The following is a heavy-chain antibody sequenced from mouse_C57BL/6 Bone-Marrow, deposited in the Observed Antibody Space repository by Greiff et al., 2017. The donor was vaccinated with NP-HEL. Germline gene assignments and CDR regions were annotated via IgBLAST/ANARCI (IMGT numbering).Heavy chain of an antibody. CDR3: ARGGNYYGNPSYWYFDV. V-gene: IGHV1-76*01. CDR2: IYPGSGNT. CDR1: GYTFTDYY. Sequence: VQLQQSGAELVRPGASVKLSCKASGYTFTDYYINWVKQRPGQGLEWIARIYPGSGNTYYNEKFKGKATLTAEKSSSTAYMQLSSLTSEDSAVYFCARGGNYYGNPSYWYFDVWGTGTTVTVSS. J-gene: IGHJ1*03. D-gene: IGHD2-1*01.